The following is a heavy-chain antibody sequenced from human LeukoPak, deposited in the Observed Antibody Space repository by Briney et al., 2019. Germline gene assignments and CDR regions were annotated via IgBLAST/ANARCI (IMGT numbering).Heavy chain of an antibody. D-gene: IGHD2-15*01. J-gene: IGHJ5*02. Sequence: SETLSLTCTVSGGSISSYYWSWIRQPAGKGLEWIGRIYTSGSTNYNPSLKSRVTISVDTSKNQFSLKLSSVTAADTAVYYCARAXVVVVXXWXDPWGQGTLVTVSS. CDR3: ARAXVVVVXXWXDP. CDR1: GGSISSYY. V-gene: IGHV4-4*07. CDR2: IYTSGST.